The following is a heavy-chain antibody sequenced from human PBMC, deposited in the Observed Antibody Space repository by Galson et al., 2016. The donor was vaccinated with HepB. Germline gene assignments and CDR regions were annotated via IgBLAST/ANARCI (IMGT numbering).Heavy chain of an antibody. D-gene: IGHD3-10*01. CDR1: GFTFSTYA. V-gene: IGHV3-23*01. CDR3: AGGYYGSGSYYAY. J-gene: IGHJ4*02. Sequence: SLRLSCAASGFTFSTYAMSWVRQAPGKGLEWVSLISGSSSSTFYADSVKGRFTISRDNSKNTLYLQMNSLRAEDTAVYYCAGGYYGSGSYYAYWGQGTLVTVSS. CDR2: ISGSSSST.